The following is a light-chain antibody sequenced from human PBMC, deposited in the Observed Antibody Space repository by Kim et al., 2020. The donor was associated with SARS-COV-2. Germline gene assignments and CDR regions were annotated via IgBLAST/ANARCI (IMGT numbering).Light chain of an antibody. J-gene: IGLJ1*01. CDR1: SSNIGAGYD. V-gene: IGLV1-40*01. CDR3: QSYDSSLSALYV. CDR2: GNS. Sequence: QLVLTQPPSVSGAPGQRVTISCTGSSSNIGAGYDVHWYQHLPGTAPKLLIYGNSNRPSGVPDRFSGSKSGTSASLAITGLQAEDEADYYCQSYDSSLSALYVFGTGTKVTVL.